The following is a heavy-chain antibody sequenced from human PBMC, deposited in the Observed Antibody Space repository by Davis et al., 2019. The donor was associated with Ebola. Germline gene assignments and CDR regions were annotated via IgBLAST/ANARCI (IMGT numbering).Heavy chain of an antibody. Sequence: GESLKISCAASGFTFSSYTMNWVRQAPGKGLEWVSAISGSGGSTYYADSVKGRFTISRDNSKNTLYLQMNSLRAEDTAVYYCAKDLRWLVGYYFDYWGQGTLVTVSS. CDR2: ISGSGGST. CDR1: GFTFSSYT. D-gene: IGHD6-19*01. V-gene: IGHV3-23*01. J-gene: IGHJ4*02. CDR3: AKDLRWLVGYYFDY.